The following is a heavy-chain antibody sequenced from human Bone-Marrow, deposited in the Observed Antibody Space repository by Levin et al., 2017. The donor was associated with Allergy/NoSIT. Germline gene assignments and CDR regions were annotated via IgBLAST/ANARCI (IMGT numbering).Heavy chain of an antibody. CDR1: GFTFSSYA. CDR2: ISYDGSNK. J-gene: IGHJ3*02. V-gene: IGHV3-30*04. D-gene: IGHD1-26*01. Sequence: GESLKISCAASGFTFSSYAMHWVRQAPGKGLEWVAVISYDGSNKYYADSVKGRFTISRDNSKNTLYLQMNSLRAEDTAVYYCATGSLGTFDIWGQGTMVTVSS. CDR3: ATGSLGTFDI.